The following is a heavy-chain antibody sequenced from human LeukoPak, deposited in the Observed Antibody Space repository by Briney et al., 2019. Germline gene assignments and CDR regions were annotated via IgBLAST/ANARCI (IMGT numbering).Heavy chain of an antibody. J-gene: IGHJ4*02. CDR1: GFTLSSYS. Sequence: GGSLRLSCAASGFTLSSYSMNWVRQAPGKGLEWVSCISGSSSYIYSADSVKGRFTISRHNAKNSLYLQMNSLRAEDTAVYYCARGPSGYHNTGGQGTLVTVSS. D-gene: IGHD5-12*01. CDR3: ARGPSGYHNT. V-gene: IGHV3-21*01. CDR2: ISGSSSYI.